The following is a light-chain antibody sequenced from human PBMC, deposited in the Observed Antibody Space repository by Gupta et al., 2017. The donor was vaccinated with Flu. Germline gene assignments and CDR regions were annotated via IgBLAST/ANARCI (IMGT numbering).Light chain of an antibody. J-gene: IGKJ2*01. CDR1: EGLGSN. V-gene: IGKV6-21*01. Sequence: ETVLTQSPEFQAVTPKETVTITCRASEGLGSNLHWFQQKPHQSPRLLIKYASEYCPGVPSRFSGSRSGTDYTLTIHGLEAEDAATYYCQHTNSLRKTFGQGTKMEI. CDR3: QHTNSLRKT. CDR2: YAS.